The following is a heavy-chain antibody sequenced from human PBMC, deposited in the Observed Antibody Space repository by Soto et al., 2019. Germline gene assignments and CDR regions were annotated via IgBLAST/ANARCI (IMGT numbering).Heavy chain of an antibody. CDR3: ARSQREQWLINWFDP. Sequence: SETLSLTCTVSGGSISSSSYYLGWLRQPPGKGLEWIGSIYYSGSTNYNPSLKSRVTISVDTSKNQFSLKLSSVTAADTAVYYCARSQREQWLINWFDPWGQGTLVTVSS. J-gene: IGHJ5*02. V-gene: IGHV4-39*07. CDR1: GGSISSSSYY. D-gene: IGHD6-19*01. CDR2: IYYSGST.